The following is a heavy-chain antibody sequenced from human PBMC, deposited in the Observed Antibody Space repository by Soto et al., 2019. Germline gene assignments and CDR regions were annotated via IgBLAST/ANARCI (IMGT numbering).Heavy chain of an antibody. CDR1: GAPITTTKW. CDR3: ATQTISYTWGV. V-gene: IGHV4-4*02. CDR2: LSRGDAR. D-gene: IGHD3-16*01. Sequence: QVQLQESGPGLVKPSETLSLTCTVSGAPITTTKWWAWVRLPPGKGLEWIGELSRGDARSSNPSLEGRFTMSLDKSNNHFSRKLTSVIAADTAIFYCATQTISYTWGVWGRGTSVTVSS. J-gene: IGHJ6*02.